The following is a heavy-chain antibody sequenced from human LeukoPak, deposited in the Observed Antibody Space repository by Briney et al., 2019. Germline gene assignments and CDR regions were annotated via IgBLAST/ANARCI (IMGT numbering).Heavy chain of an antibody. CDR2: INPNSGAT. CDR3: ARDDYGYYYDSSGSSMFDI. J-gene: IGHJ3*02. Sequence: ASVKVSCKASGYTLTGYYVHWIRQAPGQGLEWMGWINPNSGATNYAQKFQDRVTMTRDTSISTAYMELTRLKSDDMAMYYCARDDYGYYYDSSGSSMFDIRGQGTMVTVSS. V-gene: IGHV1-2*02. D-gene: IGHD3-22*01. CDR1: GYTLTGYY.